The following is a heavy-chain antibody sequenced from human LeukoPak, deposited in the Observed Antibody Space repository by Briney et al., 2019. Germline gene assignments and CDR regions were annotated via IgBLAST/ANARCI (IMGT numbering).Heavy chain of an antibody. J-gene: IGHJ4*02. V-gene: IGHV4-39*01. Sequence: SETLSLTCTVSGVSISSSSYYWGWIRQPPGKGLGWIGSIYYSGSTYYNPSLKSRVTISVDTSKNQFSLKLSSVTAADTAVYYCARLIRGSGKDYWGQGTLVTVSS. CDR1: GVSISSSSYY. CDR3: ARLIRGSGKDY. CDR2: IYYSGST. D-gene: IGHD3-10*01.